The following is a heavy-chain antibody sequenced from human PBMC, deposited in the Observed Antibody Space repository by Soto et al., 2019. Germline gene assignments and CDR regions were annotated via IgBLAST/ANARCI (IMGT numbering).Heavy chain of an antibody. Sequence: QVQLQESGPGLVKPSETLSLTCTVSGVSVSSGSFYWAWIRQPPGKGLEWIGFGSYSGTTNYKPSLKSRVTISVDTSRSQISLKVSSLTAADTAVYYCARGATVTQYDYWGQGTLVPVSS. V-gene: IGHV4-61*01. CDR2: GSYSGTT. CDR3: ARGATVTQYDY. CDR1: GVSVSSGSFY. D-gene: IGHD4-17*01. J-gene: IGHJ4*02.